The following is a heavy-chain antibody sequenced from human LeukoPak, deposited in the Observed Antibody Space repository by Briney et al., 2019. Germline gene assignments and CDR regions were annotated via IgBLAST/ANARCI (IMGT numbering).Heavy chain of an antibody. J-gene: IGHJ3*02. CDR3: ARLGDYYDSSGYFDAFDI. CDR2: IYYGGST. Sequence: SETLSLTCAVYGGSFSGFYWSWIRQPPGKGLEWIGTIYYGGSTYYNPSLKSRVTISVDTSKKQFSLKLTSVTAADAAVYYCARLGDYYDSSGYFDAFDIWGQGTMVTVFS. D-gene: IGHD3-22*01. CDR1: GGSFSGFY. V-gene: IGHV4-34*01.